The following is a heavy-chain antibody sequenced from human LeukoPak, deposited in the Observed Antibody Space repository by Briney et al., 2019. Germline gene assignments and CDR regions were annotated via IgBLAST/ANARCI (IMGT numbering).Heavy chain of an antibody. CDR1: GDSMSNYY. CDR3: ARTGTTFFDY. CDR2: IHYLGST. J-gene: IGHJ4*02. Sequence: SETLSLTCSVSGDSMSNYYWSWIRQPPGKGLEWIGYIHYLGSTKYNPSLKSRLTISVDTSKSHFSLRLTSVTAADTAIYYCARTGTTFFDYWGQGSLVTVSS. D-gene: IGHD1-7*01. V-gene: IGHV4-59*01.